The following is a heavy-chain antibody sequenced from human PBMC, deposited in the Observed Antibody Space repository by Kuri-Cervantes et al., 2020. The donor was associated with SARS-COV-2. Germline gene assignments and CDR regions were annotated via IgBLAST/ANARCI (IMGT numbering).Heavy chain of an antibody. CDR1: GFTFSSYG. J-gene: IGHJ4*02. CDR3: AKDGLRVVEAWLPFDY. V-gene: IGHV3-30*02. Sequence: GGSRRPSGAASGFTFSSYGMHWVRQAPGKGLEWVAFIRYDGSNKYYADSVKGRFTISRDNSKNTLYLQMNSLRAEDTAVYYCAKDGLRVVEAWLPFDYRGRGTLVTVSS. CDR2: IRYDGSNK. D-gene: IGHD3-22*01.